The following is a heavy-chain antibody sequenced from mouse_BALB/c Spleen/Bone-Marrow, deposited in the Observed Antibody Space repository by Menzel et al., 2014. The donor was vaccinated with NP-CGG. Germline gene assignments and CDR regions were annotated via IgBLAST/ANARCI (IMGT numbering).Heavy chain of an antibody. V-gene: IGHV1S53*02. D-gene: IGHD2-1*01. CDR1: GYTFTDHA. Sequence: VKLMESDAELVKPGASVKISCKASGYTFTDHAIHWVKQKPEQGLEWIGYISPGNGDIKYNEKFKGKATLTADKSSSTAYMQLSGLTSEDSAVYNCRRSVGNPFDHLGQGTTLTVSS. J-gene: IGHJ2*01. CDR3: RRSVGNPFDH. CDR2: ISPGNGDI.